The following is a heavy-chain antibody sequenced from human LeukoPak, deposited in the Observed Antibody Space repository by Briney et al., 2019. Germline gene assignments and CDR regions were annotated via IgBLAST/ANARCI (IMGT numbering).Heavy chain of an antibody. CDR3: ARDQGPLYCSGGSCYSDASYYYYGMDV. J-gene: IGHJ6*02. V-gene: IGHV4-61*02. D-gene: IGHD2-15*01. CDR1: GGSISSGGYS. CDR2: IYTSGST. Sequence: SQTLSLTCAVSGGSISSGGYSWSWIRQPAGKGLEWIGRIYTSGSTNYNPSLKSRVTMSVDTSKNQFSLKLSSVTAADTAVYYCARDQGPLYCSGGSCYSDASYYYYGMDVWGQGTTVTVSS.